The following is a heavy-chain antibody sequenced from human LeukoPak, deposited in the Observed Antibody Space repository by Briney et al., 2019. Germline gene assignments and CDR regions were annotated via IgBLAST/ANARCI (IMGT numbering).Heavy chain of an antibody. Sequence: SVNVSCKASGGTFSSYAISWVRQGPGEGLGWIGRIIPILGIANYAQKFQGRVTITADRSTSTAYMELSSLRSEDTAVYYCASSAYGDHDAFDIWGQGTMVTVSS. J-gene: IGHJ3*02. V-gene: IGHV1-69*04. CDR3: ASSAYGDHDAFDI. CDR1: GGTFSSYA. CDR2: IIPILGIA. D-gene: IGHD4-17*01.